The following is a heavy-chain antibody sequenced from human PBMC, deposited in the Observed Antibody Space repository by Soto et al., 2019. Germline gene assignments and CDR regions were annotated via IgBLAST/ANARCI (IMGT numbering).Heavy chain of an antibody. J-gene: IGHJ5*02. Sequence: EVQLLESGGGLVQPGGSLRLSCEASGFTFSSYAMSWVRQAPGKGLEWVSAISGSGGSTDYADSVKGRFTISRDNSKNTLYLQMNSLRAEDTAVYYCAKDLQYYYGSGSYWVDPWGQGTLVTVSS. CDR2: ISGSGGST. CDR3: AKDLQYYYGSGSYWVDP. D-gene: IGHD3-10*01. V-gene: IGHV3-23*01. CDR1: GFTFSSYA.